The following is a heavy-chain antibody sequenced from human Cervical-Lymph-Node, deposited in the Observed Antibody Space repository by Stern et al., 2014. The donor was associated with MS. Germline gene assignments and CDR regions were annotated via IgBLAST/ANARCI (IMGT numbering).Heavy chain of an antibody. V-gene: IGHV4-39*02. Sequence: QMQLVESGPGLVKPSETLSLTCTVSGGSIGRSSYYWGWIRQPPGKGLEWIGNIFYTGSTFYDPSLKRRVTISVDTSNNHFSLSLNSVPAADTAVYYCARGAGVFDSWGQGTLVTVSP. CDR2: IFYTGST. CDR3: ARGAGVFDS. CDR1: GGSIGRSSYY. J-gene: IGHJ4*02. D-gene: IGHD6-19*01.